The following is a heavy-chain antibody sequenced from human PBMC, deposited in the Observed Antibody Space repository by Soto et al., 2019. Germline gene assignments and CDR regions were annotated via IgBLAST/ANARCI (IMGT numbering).Heavy chain of an antibody. CDR2: IRSKANSYAT. J-gene: IGHJ6*02. V-gene: IGHV3-73*01. Sequence: HPVGSLRLSCAASGFTFSGFAMHWVRQASGRGLEWVGRIRSKANSYATVYAASVKGRFTISRDDPKNTAYLQMNSLKTEDTAVYYCTSGVSLNYYYGMDVWGQGTTVTVSS. D-gene: IGHD2-8*01. CDR1: GFTFSGFA. CDR3: TSGVSLNYYYGMDV.